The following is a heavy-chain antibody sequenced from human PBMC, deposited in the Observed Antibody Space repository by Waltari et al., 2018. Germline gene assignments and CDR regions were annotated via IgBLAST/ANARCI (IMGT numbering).Heavy chain of an antibody. CDR2: SKNDGSIT. J-gene: IGHJ5*02. V-gene: IGHV3-74*01. CDR3: AKSDWFDP. CDR1: GFSISNYW. Sequence: EVQLVESGGGSVQPGGSLRLSCVASGFSISNYWMNWVRQAPGKGLVWVSRSKNDGSITTYADSVRGRFAISRDNAKNTVYLQMNSLRIEDTAMYYCAKSDWFDPWGQGTLVTVSS.